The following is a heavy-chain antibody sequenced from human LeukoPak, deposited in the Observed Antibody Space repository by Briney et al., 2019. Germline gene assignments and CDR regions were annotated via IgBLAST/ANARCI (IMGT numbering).Heavy chain of an antibody. CDR3: ATNRLRFLEWLLFSPFFDY. CDR1: GYSISSGYY. Sequence: PSETLSLTCTVSGYSISSGYYWSWIRQPPGKGLEWIGEINHSGSTNYNPSLKSRVTISVDTSKNQFSLKLSSVTAADTAVYYCATNRLRFLEWLLFSPFFDYWGQGTLVTVSS. V-gene: IGHV4-38-2*02. CDR2: INHSGST. J-gene: IGHJ4*02. D-gene: IGHD3-3*01.